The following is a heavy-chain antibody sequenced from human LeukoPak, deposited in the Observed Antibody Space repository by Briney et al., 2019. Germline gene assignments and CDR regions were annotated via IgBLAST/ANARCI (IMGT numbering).Heavy chain of an antibody. CDR3: AREGTGRPYDY. V-gene: IGHV3-33*01. CDR1: GFTYNNYG. J-gene: IGHJ4*02. CDR2: IWYDGSNT. Sequence: GGSLRLSCAAFGFTYNNYGMHWVRQAPGKGLEWVAVIWYDGSNTYYADSVEGRFTISRDNSKNTLSLQMNSLRAEDTAVYFCAREGTGRPYDYWGQGTLATVSP. D-gene: IGHD6-6*01.